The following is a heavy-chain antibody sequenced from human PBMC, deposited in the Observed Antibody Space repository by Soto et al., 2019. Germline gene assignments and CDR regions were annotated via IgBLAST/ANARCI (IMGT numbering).Heavy chain of an antibody. CDR1: GFTFSSYS. CDR3: ARLYADSSDIVDY. V-gene: IGHV3-33*08. CDR2: IWYDGSNK. J-gene: IGHJ4*02. D-gene: IGHD3-22*01. Sequence: LRLSCAASGFTFSSYSMNWVRQAPGKGLEWVAVIWYDGSNKYYADSVKGRFTISRDNSKNTLYLQMNSLRAEDTAVYYCARLYADSSDIVDYWGQGTLVTVSS.